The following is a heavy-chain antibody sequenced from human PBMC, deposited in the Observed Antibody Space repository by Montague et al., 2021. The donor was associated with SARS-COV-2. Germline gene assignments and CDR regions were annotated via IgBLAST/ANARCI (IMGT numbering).Heavy chain of an antibody. CDR1: GGSISSYH. V-gene: IGHV4-4*07. D-gene: IGHD3-10*01. J-gene: IGHJ6*02. CDR2: IYASGST. CDR3: ARDRPRSYYDDSGPYTWGRYGMDV. Sequence: SETLSLTCTVSGGSISSYHWSWIRQPAGKGLEWIGRIYASGSTNYNPSLKSRVTISVDTSKNQFSLKLSSVTAADTAVYYCARDRPRSYYDDSGPYTWGRYGMDVWGQGAMVTVSS.